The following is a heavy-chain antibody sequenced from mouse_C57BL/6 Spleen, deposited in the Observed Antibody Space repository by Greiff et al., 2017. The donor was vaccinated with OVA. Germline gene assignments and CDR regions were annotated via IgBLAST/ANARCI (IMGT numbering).Heavy chain of an antibody. D-gene: IGHD2-4*01. J-gene: IGHJ1*03. V-gene: IGHV6-6*01. CDR1: GFTFSDAW. CDR2: IRNKANNHAT. Sequence: EVQLVESGGGLVQPGGSMKLSCAASGFTFSDAWMDWVRQSPEKGLEWVAEIRNKANNHATYYAESVKGRFTISRDDSKSSVYLQMNSLRAEDTGIYYCTRPLYYDYDEGYFDVWGTGTTVTVAS. CDR3: TRPLYYDYDEGYFDV.